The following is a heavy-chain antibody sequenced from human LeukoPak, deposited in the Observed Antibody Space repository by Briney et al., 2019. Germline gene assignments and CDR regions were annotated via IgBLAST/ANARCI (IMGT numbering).Heavy chain of an antibody. J-gene: IGHJ4*02. CDR1: GYTFTSYY. CDR2: INPSGGST. Sequence: ASVKVSCTASGYTFTSYYMHWVRQAPGQGLEWMGIINPSGGSTSYAQKFQGRVTMTRDTSTSTVYMELSSLRSEDTAVYYCAREDVLLRSDYWGQGTLVTVSS. D-gene: IGHD1-26*01. V-gene: IGHV1-46*01. CDR3: AREDVLLRSDY.